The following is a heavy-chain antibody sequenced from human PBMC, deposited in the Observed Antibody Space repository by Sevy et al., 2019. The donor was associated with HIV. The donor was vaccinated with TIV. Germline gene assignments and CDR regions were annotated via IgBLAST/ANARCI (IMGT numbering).Heavy chain of an antibody. J-gene: IGHJ5*02. D-gene: IGHD6-13*01. Sequence: ASVKVSCKASGYTFTGYYMHWVRQAPGQGLEWMGWINPNSGGTNYAQKFQGRVTMTRDTSISTAYMELRRLRSDDTAVYYCARARYSSGWYFWFDPWGQGTLVTVSS. V-gene: IGHV1-2*02. CDR2: INPNSGGT. CDR3: ARARYSSGWYFWFDP. CDR1: GYTFTGYY.